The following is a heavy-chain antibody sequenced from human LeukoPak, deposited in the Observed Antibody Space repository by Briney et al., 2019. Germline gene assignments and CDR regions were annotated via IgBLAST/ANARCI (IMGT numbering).Heavy chain of an antibody. D-gene: IGHD3-9*01. Sequence: GGSLRLSCAASGFTFSNYWMSWFRQAPGKGLEWVANIKQDGSEKYYVDSVKGRFTISRDNAKNSLYLQMNSLRAEDTAVYYCARETAYYGILTGYYYYYYYMDVWGKGTTVTVSS. V-gene: IGHV3-7*01. CDR3: ARETAYYGILTGYYYYYYYMDV. J-gene: IGHJ6*03. CDR2: IKQDGSEK. CDR1: GFTFSNYW.